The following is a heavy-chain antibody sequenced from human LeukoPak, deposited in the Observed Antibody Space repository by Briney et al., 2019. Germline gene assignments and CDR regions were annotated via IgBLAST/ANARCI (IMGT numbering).Heavy chain of an antibody. J-gene: IGHJ6*02. CDR3: AKFLGSYYYLGLDV. D-gene: IGHD7-27*01. Sequence: PGGTLRLSCAASGFTFKSYTMSWVRQAPGKGLEWVSGMGVYCCSSSYTDSVEGLFTISRDNSKNTLSLQMNSLRADDTAVYYCAKFLGSYYYLGLDVWGQATTVTVSS. CDR2: MGVYCCSS. CDR1: GFTFKSYT. V-gene: IGHV3-23*01.